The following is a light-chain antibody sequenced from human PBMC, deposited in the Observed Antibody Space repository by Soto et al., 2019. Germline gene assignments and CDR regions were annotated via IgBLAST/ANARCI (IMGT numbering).Light chain of an antibody. V-gene: IGKV1-39*01. CDR2: AAS. Sequence: DIQMSQSPSSLSASVGDRVTITCRAAESISRHLNWYQQQPGRAPDLLIYAASTLQNGVPSRIAGRGSRAEFLLTITRLQLEDFVTYYWQQDYSTLATFGQGTRLEIK. CDR1: ESISRH. CDR3: QQDYSTLAT. J-gene: IGKJ5*01.